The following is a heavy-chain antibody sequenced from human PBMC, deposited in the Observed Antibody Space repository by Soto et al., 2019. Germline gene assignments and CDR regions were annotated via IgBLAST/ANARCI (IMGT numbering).Heavy chain of an antibody. CDR1: GYIFSGYW. CDR3: ARREGTGWPY. Sequence: GESLKISCKVSGYIFSGYWIGWVRQMPGRGLEWIGVIYPGDSDTRYSPSFQGQVTISADKSISTAYLQWSNLKASDTAIYYCARREGTGWPYWGQGTLVTVSS. J-gene: IGHJ4*02. CDR2: IYPGDSDT. D-gene: IGHD6-19*01. V-gene: IGHV5-51*01.